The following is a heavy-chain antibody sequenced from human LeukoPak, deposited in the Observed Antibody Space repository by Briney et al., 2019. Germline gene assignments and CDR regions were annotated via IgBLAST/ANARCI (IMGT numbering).Heavy chain of an antibody. J-gene: IGHJ4*02. Sequence: SETLSLTCTVSGGSISSYYWSWIRQPPGKGLEWIGYIYYSGSTNYNPSLKSRVTISVDTSMNQFSLKLSSVTVADTAIYYCVRGRCSGGSCSSYYFDYWGQGTLVTVSS. V-gene: IGHV4-59*01. CDR2: IYYSGST. CDR3: VRGRCSGGSCSSYYFDY. CDR1: GGSISSYY. D-gene: IGHD2-15*01.